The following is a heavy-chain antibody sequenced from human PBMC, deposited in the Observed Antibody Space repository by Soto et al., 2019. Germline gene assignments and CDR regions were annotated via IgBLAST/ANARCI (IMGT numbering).Heavy chain of an antibody. CDR3: VTYDRQSGRYSLDY. Sequence: PSETLSLTCTVSGDSISYYYWSWIRQPPGKGLEWIGYVYYDGSTNYNPSLESRVTISIDTSKNQFSLKLSSVIAADTAVYYCVTYDRQSGRYSLDYWGQGTLVTVSS. CDR1: GDSISYYY. CDR2: VYYDGST. V-gene: IGHV4-59*01. D-gene: IGHD2-21*01. J-gene: IGHJ4*02.